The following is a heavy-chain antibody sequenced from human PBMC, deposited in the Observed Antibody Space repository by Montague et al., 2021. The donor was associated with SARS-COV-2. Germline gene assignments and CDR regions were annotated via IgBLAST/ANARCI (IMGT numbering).Heavy chain of an antibody. CDR2: VYYSRSS. Sequence: SETRSLTCTVSGDSVSHDFWTWIRQPPGKGLEWIGYVYYSRSSSYNPSLRGRVRIAVDTSKNQFSLRLSTVTAADTAIYYCVRDPAPSGSGTFYDYWGQGTLVAVSS. D-gene: IGHD1-26*01. CDR1: GDSVSHDF. J-gene: IGHJ4*02. V-gene: IGHV4-59*02. CDR3: VRDPAPSGSGTFYDY.